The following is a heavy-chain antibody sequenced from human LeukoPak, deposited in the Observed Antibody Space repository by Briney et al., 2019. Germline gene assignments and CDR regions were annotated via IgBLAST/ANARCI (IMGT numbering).Heavy chain of an antibody. Sequence: GRSLRLSCAASGFIFSNYAMHWVRQAPGKGLEWVTIISYDGSNKYYADSVKGRFTISRDKSKNTLFLQMNSLRAEDTAVYYCARDSNYDLWSGTHMDVWGKGTTVTVSS. D-gene: IGHD3-3*01. V-gene: IGHV3-30*04. J-gene: IGHJ6*03. CDR3: ARDSNYDLWSGTHMDV. CDR2: ISYDGSNK. CDR1: GFIFSNYA.